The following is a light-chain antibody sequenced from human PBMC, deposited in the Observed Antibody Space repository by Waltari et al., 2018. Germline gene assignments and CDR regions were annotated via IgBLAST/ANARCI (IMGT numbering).Light chain of an antibody. CDR3: QQYNNWRT. V-gene: IGKV3-15*01. CDR2: GAS. J-gene: IGKJ2*01. Sequence: LITQSPSTLSASPGERATLSCRPSQSISRNLAWYQQKPGQAPRLLIYGASTRAPGVPARFSGSGSGTEFTLSISSLQSEDFAVYYCQQYNNWRTFGQGTKLEI. CDR1: QSISRN.